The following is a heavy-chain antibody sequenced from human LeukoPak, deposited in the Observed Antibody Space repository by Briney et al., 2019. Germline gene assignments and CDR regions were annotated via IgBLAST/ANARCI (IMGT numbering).Heavy chain of an antibody. J-gene: IGHJ4*02. CDR3: ARDANPPNYHFDY. Sequence: GGSLRLSCAASGFTFSSYVMHWVRQAPGKGLEWVAIISFDGNSEYYAGSVKGRFTISRDNSKNTLYLQMNSLRAEDTAMYYCARDANPPNYHFDYWGQGTLVTVSS. V-gene: IGHV3-30*04. CDR2: ISFDGNSE. D-gene: IGHD5-24*01. CDR1: GFTFSSYV.